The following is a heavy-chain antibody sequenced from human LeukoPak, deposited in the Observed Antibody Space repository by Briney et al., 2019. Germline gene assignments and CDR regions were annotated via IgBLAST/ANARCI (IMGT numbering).Heavy chain of an antibody. D-gene: IGHD3-10*01. CDR1: GGAFSSYA. J-gene: IGHJ4*02. CDR3: ASNPGEVWFGEL. V-gene: IGHV1-69*04. Sequence: SVKVSCKASGGAFSSYATSWVRQAPGQGLEWMGRIIPILGIANYAQKFQGRVTITADKSTSTAYMELSSLRSEDTAVYYCASNPGEVWFGELWGQGTLVTVCS. CDR2: IIPILGIA.